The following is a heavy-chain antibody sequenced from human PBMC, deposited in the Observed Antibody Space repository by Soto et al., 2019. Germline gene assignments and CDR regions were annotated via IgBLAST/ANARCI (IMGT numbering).Heavy chain of an antibody. CDR1: GFTFNIYA. V-gene: IGHV3-23*01. Sequence: PGGSLRLSCAASGFTFNIYAMSWVRQAPGKGLEWVSAISGSGGGTYYADSAEGRFTISRDNSNNTLYLQMNSLRAEDTAIYYCAKGSSTTPSAWFDPWGQGTLVTVSS. CDR3: AKGSSTTPSAWFDP. CDR2: ISGSGGGT. D-gene: IGHD1-1*01. J-gene: IGHJ5*02.